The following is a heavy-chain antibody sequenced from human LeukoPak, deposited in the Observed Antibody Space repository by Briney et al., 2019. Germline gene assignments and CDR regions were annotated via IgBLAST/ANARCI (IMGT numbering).Heavy chain of an antibody. CDR2: IYYSGST. J-gene: IGHJ5*02. CDR1: GGSISSSRYF. V-gene: IGHV4-39*01. Sequence: PLETLSLTCTVSGGSISSSRYFWGWIRQPPGKGLEWIGSIYYSGSTYYNPSLKSRVTISVDTSKNQFSLKLSSVTAADTAVYYCARSPIFRYFGRVDWFDPWGQGILVTVSS. CDR3: ARSPIFRYFGRVDWFDP. D-gene: IGHD3-9*01.